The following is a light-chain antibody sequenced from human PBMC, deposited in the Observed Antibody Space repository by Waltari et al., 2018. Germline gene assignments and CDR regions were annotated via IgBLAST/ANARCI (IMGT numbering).Light chain of an antibody. CDR1: QSIGYW. CDR3: QHYNRFSQT. V-gene: IGKV1-5*03. Sequence: DIQLNQSPSTLSASVGDRVTITCRASQSIGYWLAWYQQKAGKAPKLLISEASNLESGVPPRFSGSGAGTEFTLTISSLQPDDFATYYCQHYNRFSQTFGQGTKVAI. CDR2: EAS. J-gene: IGKJ1*01.